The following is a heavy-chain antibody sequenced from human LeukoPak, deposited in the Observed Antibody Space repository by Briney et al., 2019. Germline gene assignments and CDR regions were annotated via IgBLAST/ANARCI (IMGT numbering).Heavy chain of an antibody. J-gene: IGHJ4*02. CDR1: GGSISSSDYY. CDR2: IYHRGNT. V-gene: IGHV4-39*01. D-gene: IGHD6-13*01. Sequence: SETLPLTCTVSGGSISSSDYYWGWIRQPPGKGLEWIGSIYHRGNTYYNSSLKSRVTISVDTSKNQFSLKLTSVTAADTAVYYRARLLAYDSSWGPFDYWGQGTLVTVSS. CDR3: ARLLAYDSSWGPFDY.